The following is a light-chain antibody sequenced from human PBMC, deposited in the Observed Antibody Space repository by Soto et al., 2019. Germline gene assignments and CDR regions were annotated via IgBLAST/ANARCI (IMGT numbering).Light chain of an antibody. CDR3: QQYGGSPRT. Sequence: EIVLTQSPGTLSLSPGERATLSCRASQSVRSSSLAWYQHKRGQAPRLLIHGASSRATGIPDRFSGSGSGTDFTLTISRLEPEDFAVYYCQQYGGSPRTFGQGTKVEVK. J-gene: IGKJ1*01. CDR1: QSVRSSS. CDR2: GAS. V-gene: IGKV3-20*01.